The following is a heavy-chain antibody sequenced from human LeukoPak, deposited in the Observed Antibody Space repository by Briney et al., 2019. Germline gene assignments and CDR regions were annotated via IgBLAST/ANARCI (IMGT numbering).Heavy chain of an antibody. CDR2: ISSRGSYT. CDR3: ARSTSSEYDIYHFDY. D-gene: IGHD3-9*01. CDR1: EFTFSNYN. V-gene: IGHV3-21*06. J-gene: IGHJ4*02. Sequence: GGSLRLSCAASEFTFSNYNMNWVRQAPGKGLEWVSYISSRGSYTYYADSVKGRFTISRDNAKNSLYLQMNSLRAEDTAVYYCARSTSSEYDIYHFDYWGQGTLVTVSS.